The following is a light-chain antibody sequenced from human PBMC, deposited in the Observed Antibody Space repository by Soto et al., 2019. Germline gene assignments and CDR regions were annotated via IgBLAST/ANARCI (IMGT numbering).Light chain of an antibody. J-gene: IGKJ2*01. CDR2: GAS. Sequence: DIVLTQSPGTLSLSPGERATLSCRASPSVTSNYLAWYHQKPGQAPRLLIYGASTRATGIPDRFSGSGSGTDFTLTIRRLEPEDFAVYFCQQYHISPRTFGQGTKLEIK. CDR3: QQYHISPRT. CDR1: PSVTSNY. V-gene: IGKV3-20*01.